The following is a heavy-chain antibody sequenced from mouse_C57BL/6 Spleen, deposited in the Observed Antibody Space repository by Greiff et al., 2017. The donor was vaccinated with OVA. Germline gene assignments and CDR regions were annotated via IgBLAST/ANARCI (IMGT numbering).Heavy chain of an antibody. Sequence: VQLQQSGAELVRPGASVTLSCKASGYTFTDYEMHWVKQTPVHGLEWIGAIDPETGGTAYNQKFKGKSTLTVDKSSSTAYMQLSSLTSEDSAVYYCARGYGSSNAMDYWGQGTSVTVSS. D-gene: IGHD1-1*01. CDR2: IDPETGGT. CDR1: GYTFTDYE. CDR3: ARGYGSSNAMDY. V-gene: IGHV1-15*01. J-gene: IGHJ4*01.